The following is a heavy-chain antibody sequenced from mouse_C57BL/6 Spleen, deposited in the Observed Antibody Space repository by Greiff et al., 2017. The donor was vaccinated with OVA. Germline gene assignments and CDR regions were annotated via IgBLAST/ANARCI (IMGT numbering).Heavy chain of an antibody. V-gene: IGHV1-52*01. CDR2: IDPSDSET. CDR1: GYTFTSYW. J-gene: IGHJ2*01. D-gene: IGHD3-2*02. CDR3: ARSRAQAPMRFDY. Sequence: QVQLQQPGAELVRPGSSVKLSCKASGYTFTSYWMHWVKQRPIQGLEWIGNIDPSDSETHYNQKFKDKATLTVDKSSSTAYMQLSSLTSEDSAVYYCARSRAQAPMRFDYWGQGTTLTVSS.